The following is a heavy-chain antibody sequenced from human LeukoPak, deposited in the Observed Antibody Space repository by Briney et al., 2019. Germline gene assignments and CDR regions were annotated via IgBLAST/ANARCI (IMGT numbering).Heavy chain of an antibody. CDR3: ARAGGGDTAMVDY. Sequence: PSQTLSLTCTVSGGSISSGSYYWSWIRQPAGKGLEWIGRIYTSGSTNYNPSLKSRVTISVDTSKNQFSLKLSSVTAADTAVYYCARAGGGDTAMVDYWGQGTLVTVSS. J-gene: IGHJ4*02. CDR2: IYTSGST. CDR1: GGSISSGSYY. D-gene: IGHD5-18*01. V-gene: IGHV4-61*02.